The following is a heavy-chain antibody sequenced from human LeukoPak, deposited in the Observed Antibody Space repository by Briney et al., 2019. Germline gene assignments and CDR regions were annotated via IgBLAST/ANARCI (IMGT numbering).Heavy chain of an antibody. D-gene: IGHD3-22*01. Sequence: PGGSLRLSCVASGFTFSSYWMHWVRQAPGKGLVWVSRINSDGSSTTYADSVKGRFTIPRDNAENTLYLQMNSLRAEDTAMYYCARQYSYDSSGYYPWDYWGQGTLVTVSS. CDR2: INSDGSST. J-gene: IGHJ4*02. CDR3: ARQYSYDSSGYYPWDY. CDR1: GFTFSSYW. V-gene: IGHV3-74*01.